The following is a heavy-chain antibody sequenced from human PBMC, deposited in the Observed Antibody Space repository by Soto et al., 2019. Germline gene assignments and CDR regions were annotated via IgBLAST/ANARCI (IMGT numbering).Heavy chain of an antibody. V-gene: IGHV4-59*01. CDR1: GGSITSYY. CDR2: MYYGRTT. Sequence: QVQLQESGPGLVKHSETLSLTCTVSGGSITSYYWNWIRQVPGKGLEWIGYMYYGRTTNYNPSLKSRVYISGDTSKNEFSLKLSSVAAADTGVYFCARSTGYGDCYFDYWGQGTLVTVSS. CDR3: ARSTGYGDCYFDY. J-gene: IGHJ4*02. D-gene: IGHD4-17*01.